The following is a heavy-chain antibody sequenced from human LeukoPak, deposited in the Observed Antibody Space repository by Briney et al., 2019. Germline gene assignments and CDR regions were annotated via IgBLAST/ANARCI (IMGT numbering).Heavy chain of an antibody. D-gene: IGHD5-12*01. J-gene: IGHJ4*02. V-gene: IGHV4-34*01. CDR1: GGSFSGYY. CDR3: ARDSGFLKFDY. Sequence: SETLSLTCAVYGGSFSGYYWSWIRQPPGKGLEWIGEINHSGSTNYNPSLKSRVTISVGTSKNQFSLKLSSVTAADTAVYYCARDSGFLKFDYWGQGTLVTVSS. CDR2: INHSGST.